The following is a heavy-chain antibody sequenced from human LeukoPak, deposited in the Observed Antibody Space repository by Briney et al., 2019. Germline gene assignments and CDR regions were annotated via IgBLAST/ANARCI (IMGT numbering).Heavy chain of an antibody. D-gene: IGHD3-3*02. V-gene: IGHV1-2*02. J-gene: IGHJ4*02. CDR1: GYTFTGYY. Sequence: ASVKVSCKASGYTFTGYYMHWVRQVPGQGLEWMGWINPNSGDTNYAQKFQGRVTMTRDTSISTAYMELRRLRSDDTAVYYCGRVHTFRGNDYWGQGTLVTVSS. CDR3: GRVHTFRGNDY. CDR2: INPNSGDT.